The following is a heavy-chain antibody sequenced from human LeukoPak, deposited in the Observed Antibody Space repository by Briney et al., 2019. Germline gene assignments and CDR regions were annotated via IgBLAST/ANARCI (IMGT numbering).Heavy chain of an antibody. J-gene: IGHJ3*02. CDR1: GYTFSDYA. D-gene: IGHD3-10*01. CDR2: ISIYNGVT. CDR3: ARGVSGDKPFDI. Sequence: GASVKVSCKASGYTFSDYAITWVRRAPGLGLEWMGWISIYNGVTKYAQEFQDRVTMTTDTSTNTAYMELRSLKSDDTAVFYCARGVSGDKPFDIWGHGTVVIVSS. V-gene: IGHV1-18*01.